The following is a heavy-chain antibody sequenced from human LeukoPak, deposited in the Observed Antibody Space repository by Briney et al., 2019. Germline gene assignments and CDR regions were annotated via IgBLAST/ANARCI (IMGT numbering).Heavy chain of an antibody. CDR3: ANSNRYCDTASCYEAFDI. J-gene: IGHJ3*02. Sequence: PSETLSLTCTVSRASISIYSWSWIRQPPGQGLEWLGYIYYSGSPNYNPSLKNRVTMSIDTSRSQFSLKVNSVTAADTAVYYCANSNRYCDTASCYEAFDIWGQGTMVTVSS. V-gene: IGHV4-59*03. CDR1: RASISIYS. D-gene: IGHD2-2*01. CDR2: IYYSGSP.